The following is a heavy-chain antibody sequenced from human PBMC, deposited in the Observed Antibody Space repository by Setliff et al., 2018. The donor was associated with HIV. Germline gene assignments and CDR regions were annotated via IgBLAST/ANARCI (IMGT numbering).Heavy chain of an antibody. CDR1: GFTFDRYW. CDR2: VNSDGSSK. D-gene: IGHD6-13*01. CDR3: AKVPGTAASGVYYFDY. Sequence: ETLSLSCAASGFTFDRYWMHWVRQAPGKGLVWVSRVNSDGSSKTYADSVKDRFTISRDNAKNTLYLQMNSLRAEDTAVYYCAKVPGTAASGVYYFDYWGQGTLVTVS. J-gene: IGHJ4*02. V-gene: IGHV3-74*01.